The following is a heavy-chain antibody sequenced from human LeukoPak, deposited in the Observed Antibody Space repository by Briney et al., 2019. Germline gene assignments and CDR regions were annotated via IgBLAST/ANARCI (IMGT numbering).Heavy chain of an antibody. CDR1: GGSISNYY. CDR3: ARVGGTNYYYYGMDV. D-gene: IGHD1-26*01. V-gene: IGHV4-59*01. CDR2: IYYSGST. Sequence: PSETLSLTCTVSGGSISNYYWSWIRQPPGKGLEWIGYIYYSGSTNYNPSLKSRVTISVDTSKNQFSLKLSSVTAADTAVYYCARVGGTNYYYYGMDVWGQGTTVTVSS. J-gene: IGHJ6*02.